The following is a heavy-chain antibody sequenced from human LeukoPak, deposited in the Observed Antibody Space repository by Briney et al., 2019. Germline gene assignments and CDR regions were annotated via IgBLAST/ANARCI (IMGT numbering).Heavy chain of an antibody. CDR1: GFTFSSYW. CDR2: INSDGSST. V-gene: IGHV3-74*01. Sequence: GGSLRLSCAASGFTFSSYWMSWVRQAPGKGLVWVSRINSDGSSTSYGDSVKGRFTISRDNAKGTLYLQMHSLRVEDTAVYYCIRGPTYFDSWGQGTLVTVSS. J-gene: IGHJ4*02. CDR3: IRGPTYFDS.